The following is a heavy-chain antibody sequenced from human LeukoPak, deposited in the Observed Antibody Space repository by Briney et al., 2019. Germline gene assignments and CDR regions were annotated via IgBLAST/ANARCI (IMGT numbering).Heavy chain of an antibody. D-gene: IGHD6-13*01. CDR3: ARESVAIGTRWFDP. Sequence: SETLSLTCTVSGGSISGYYWTWIRQPPGKGLEWIGCIYSSGSTSYKPSLKSRITISVDTSKNQFSLNLSSVTAADTAIYYCARESVAIGTRWFDPWGQGTLVTVSS. CDR2: IYSSGST. J-gene: IGHJ5*02. V-gene: IGHV4-59*12. CDR1: GGSISGYY.